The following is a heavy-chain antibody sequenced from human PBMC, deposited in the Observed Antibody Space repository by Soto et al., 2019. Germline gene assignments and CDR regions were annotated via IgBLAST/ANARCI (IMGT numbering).Heavy chain of an antibody. CDR3: ARVTASGAYASADFQD. CDR1: GFTFSSYS. D-gene: IGHD2-21*01. Sequence: EVQLVESGGGLVQPGGSLRLSCAASGFTFSSYSMNWVRQPPGKGLEWVSYISSSGNRIQYADSAEGRFTISRDNAKRSLYLQMNSLRAEDTAMYYCARVTASGAYASADFQDWGQGTLVAVSS. CDR2: ISSSGNRI. J-gene: IGHJ1*01. V-gene: IGHV3-48*01.